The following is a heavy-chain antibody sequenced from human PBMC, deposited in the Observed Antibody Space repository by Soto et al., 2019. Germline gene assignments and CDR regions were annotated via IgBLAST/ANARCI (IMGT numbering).Heavy chain of an antibody. V-gene: IGHV1-8*01. J-gene: IGHJ4*02. CDR1: GYTFTSYD. Sequence: QVQLVQSGAEVKKPGASVKVSCKASGYTFTSYDINWVRQATGQGLEWMGWMNPNSGNTGYAQKFQGRVTMTRNTSISTAYMELSSLRSEDTAVYYCARARALPLLLWFGEVEGFDYWGQGTLVPVSS. CDR3: ARARALPLLLWFGEVEGFDY. CDR2: MNPNSGNT. D-gene: IGHD3-10*01.